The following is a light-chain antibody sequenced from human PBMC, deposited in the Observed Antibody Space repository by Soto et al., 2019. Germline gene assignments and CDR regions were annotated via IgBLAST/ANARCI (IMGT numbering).Light chain of an antibody. CDR1: SSDVGGYNY. CDR2: DVS. V-gene: IGLV2-14*01. CDR3: SSYTSSSTHYV. J-gene: IGLJ1*01. Sequence: QSALTQPASVSGSPGQSITISCTGTSSDVGGYNYVSWYQQHPGKAPKLMIYDVSNRPSGVSNRFSGSKSGNTASLTISGIHAEDEADYYCSSYTSSSTHYVFVTGTKLTDL.